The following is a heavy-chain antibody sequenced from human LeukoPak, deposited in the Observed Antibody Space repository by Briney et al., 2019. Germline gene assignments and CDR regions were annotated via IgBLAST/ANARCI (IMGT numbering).Heavy chain of an antibody. J-gene: IGHJ4*02. CDR1: GGSISSSSYY. Sequence: SETLSLTCTVSGGSISSSSYYWGWIRQPPGKGLEWIGSIYYSGSTYYNPSLKSRVTISVDTSKNQFSLKLSSVTAADTAVYYCARSASYGDYLSNYWGQGTLVTVSS. CDR2: IYYSGST. D-gene: IGHD4-17*01. CDR3: ARSASYGDYLSNY. V-gene: IGHV4-39*07.